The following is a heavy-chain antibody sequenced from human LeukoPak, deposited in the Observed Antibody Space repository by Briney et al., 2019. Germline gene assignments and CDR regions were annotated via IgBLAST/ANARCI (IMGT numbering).Heavy chain of an antibody. CDR2: IIPIFGTA. CDR1: GGTFSSYA. Sequence: SVKVSCKASGGTFSSYAISWVRQAPGQGLEWMGGIIPIFGTANYAQKFQGRVTITTDESTSTAYKELSSLRSEDTAVYYCARSIWIQLWPRKNYYYYYYMDVWGKGTTVTVSS. V-gene: IGHV1-69*05. CDR3: ARSIWIQLWPRKNYYYYYYMDV. D-gene: IGHD5-18*01. J-gene: IGHJ6*03.